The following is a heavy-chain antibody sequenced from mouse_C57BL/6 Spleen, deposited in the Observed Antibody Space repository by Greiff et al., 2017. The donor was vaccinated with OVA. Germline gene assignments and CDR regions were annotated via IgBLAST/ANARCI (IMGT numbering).Heavy chain of an antibody. V-gene: IGHV1-62-2*01. J-gene: IGHJ2*01. CDR3: ARHGYGSSYPYYFDY. D-gene: IGHD1-1*01. Sequence: VQVVESGAELVKPGASVKLSCKASGYTFTEYTIHWVKQRSGQGLEWIGWFYPGSGSIKYNEKFKDKATLTADKSSSTVYMELSRLTSEDSAVYFCARHGYGSSYPYYFDYWGQGTTLTVSS. CDR1: GYTFTEYT. CDR2: FYPGSGSI.